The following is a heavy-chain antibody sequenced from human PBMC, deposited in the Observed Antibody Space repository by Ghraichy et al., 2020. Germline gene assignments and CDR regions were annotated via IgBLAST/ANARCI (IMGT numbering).Heavy chain of an antibody. CDR1: GFTFATYA. V-gene: IGHV3-23*01. J-gene: IGHJ4*02. CDR2: FIGSGTRT. CDR3: ARLIFGSSGYYIDY. Sequence: GALRLSCAASGFTFATYAMSWVRQAPGKGLEWVSTFIGSGTRTYYPDSVKGRFTISRDNTKNMLYLQMNSLRAEDTAVYYCARLIFGSSGYYIDYWGQGTLVTVSS. D-gene: IGHD3-22*01.